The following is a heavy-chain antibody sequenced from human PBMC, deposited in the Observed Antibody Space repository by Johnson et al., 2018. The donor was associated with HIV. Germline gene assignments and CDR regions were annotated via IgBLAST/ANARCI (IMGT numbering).Heavy chain of an antibody. CDR3: AREGRRDAFDT. J-gene: IGHJ3*02. CDR2: ISYDGSNK. V-gene: IGHV3-30-3*01. CDR1: GFTFSSYA. Sequence: QVQLVESGGGVVQPGRSLRLSCAASGFTFSSYAMHWVRQAPGKGLEWVAVISYDGSNKYYADSVKGRFTISRDNSKNTLYLQMNSLRAEDTAVYYCAREGRRDAFDTWGQGTMVIVSS.